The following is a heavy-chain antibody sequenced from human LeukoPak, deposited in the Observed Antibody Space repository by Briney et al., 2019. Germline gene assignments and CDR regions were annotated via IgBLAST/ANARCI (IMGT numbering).Heavy chain of an antibody. CDR1: GGSISSYY. D-gene: IGHD2-2*01. J-gene: IGHJ6*02. Sequence: TPSETLSLTCTVSGGSISSYYWSWIRQPAGKGLEWIGRISTSGSTNYNPSLKSRVTMSVDTSNNQFSLKLSSVTAADTAVYYCARQGSIVVVPAAMGLYYYGMDVWGQGTTVPSP. V-gene: IGHV4-4*07. CDR2: ISTSGST. CDR3: ARQGSIVVVPAAMGLYYYGMDV.